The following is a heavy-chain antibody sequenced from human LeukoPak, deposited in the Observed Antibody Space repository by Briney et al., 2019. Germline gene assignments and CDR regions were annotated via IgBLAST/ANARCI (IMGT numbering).Heavy chain of an antibody. CDR3: AKGISFTIVELVRDYMDV. Sequence: PGGSLRLSCAASGFTFSSYGMHWVRQAPGKGLEWVAFIRYDGSNKYYADSVKGRFTISRDNSKHTLYLQMNSLRAEATAAYYCAKGISFTIVELVRDYMDVWSKGTTVTVS. CDR2: IRYDGSNK. D-gene: IGHD3-3*01. CDR1: GFTFSSYG. J-gene: IGHJ6*03. V-gene: IGHV3-30*02.